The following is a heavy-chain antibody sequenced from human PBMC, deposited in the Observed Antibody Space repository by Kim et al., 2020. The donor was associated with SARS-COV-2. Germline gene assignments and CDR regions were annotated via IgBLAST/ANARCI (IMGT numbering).Heavy chain of an antibody. Sequence: ASVKVSCKASGYTFTSYGISWVRQAPGQGLEWMGWISAYNGNTNYAQKLQGRVTMTTDTSTSTAYMELRSLRSNDTAVYYCARDGVSYIVPAPEAEYYYYGMDVWGQGTTVTVSS. J-gene: IGHJ6*02. CDR3: ARDGVSYIVPAPEAEYYYYGMDV. D-gene: IGHD2-2*01. V-gene: IGHV1-18*04. CDR1: GYTFTSYG. CDR2: ISAYNGNT.